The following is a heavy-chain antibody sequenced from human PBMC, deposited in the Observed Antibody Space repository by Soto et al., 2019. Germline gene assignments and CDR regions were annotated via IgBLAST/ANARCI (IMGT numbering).Heavy chain of an antibody. CDR1: GFTFSSYG. V-gene: IGHV3-33*01. Sequence: GGSLRLSCAASGFTFSSYGMHWVRQAPGKGLEWVAVLWYDGSNKYYVDSVKGRFTISRDNSKNTLYLQMNSLIAEDTAVYYCARDLSSGPRPTHFDYWGQGTLVTVSS. CDR2: LWYDGSNK. CDR3: ARDLSSGPRPTHFDY. J-gene: IGHJ4*02. D-gene: IGHD3-22*01.